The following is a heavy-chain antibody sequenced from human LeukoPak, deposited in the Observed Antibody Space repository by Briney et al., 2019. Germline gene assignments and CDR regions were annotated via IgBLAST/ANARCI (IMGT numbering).Heavy chain of an antibody. D-gene: IGHD3-10*01. V-gene: IGHV4-34*01. Sequence: PSETLSLTCAVYGGSFSGYYWSWIRQPPGKGLEWIGEINHSGSTNYNPSLNSRVTISVDTSKNQFSLKLSSVTAADTAVYYCARGYYGSGSYYPRFDYWGQGTLVTVSS. J-gene: IGHJ4*02. CDR3: ARGYYGSGSYYPRFDY. CDR2: INHSGST. CDR1: GGSFSGYY.